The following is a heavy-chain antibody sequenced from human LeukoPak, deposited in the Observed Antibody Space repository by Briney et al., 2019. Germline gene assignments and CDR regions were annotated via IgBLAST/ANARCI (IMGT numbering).Heavy chain of an antibody. J-gene: IGHJ5*02. CDR2: IYYSGST. V-gene: IGHV4-59*01. Sequence: SESLSLTCTVSGGSISSYYWSWIRQPPGKGLEWIGYIYYSGSTNYNPSLKSRVTISVDTSKNQFSLKLSSVTAADTAVYYCASKGCCSGGSCESWGQGTLVTVSS. CDR3: ASKGCCSGGSCES. CDR1: GGSISSYY. D-gene: IGHD2-15*01.